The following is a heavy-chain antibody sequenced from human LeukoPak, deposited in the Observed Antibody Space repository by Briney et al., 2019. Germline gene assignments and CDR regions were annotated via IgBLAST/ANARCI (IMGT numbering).Heavy chain of an antibody. CDR3: ARLYNNAKMNFDY. CDR1: GYIFTNYW. J-gene: IGHJ4*02. Sequence: GESLQISCKGSGYIFTNYWIGWVRQMPGKGLEWMGIIFPGDSDTRYSPSFQGQVTISADKTISTAFLQWSSLQASDTAMYYCARLYNNAKMNFDYWGQGTLVTVSS. V-gene: IGHV5-51*01. D-gene: IGHD1-1*01. CDR2: IFPGDSDT.